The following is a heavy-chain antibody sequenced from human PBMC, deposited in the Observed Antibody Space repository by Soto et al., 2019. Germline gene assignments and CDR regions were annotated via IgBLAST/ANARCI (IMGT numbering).Heavy chain of an antibody. Sequence: QVQLQESGPGLVKPSQTLSLTCTVSGGSISTVDYWWSWIRQSPDMGLEWIGHIYDGGRTYNNPSRESRVTMSVDTSKSQLSLTLSSVSAAATAVYYCARGPSGDKVDSWGQGTLVTVSS. J-gene: IGHJ4*02. CDR3: ARGPSGDKVDS. D-gene: IGHD7-27*01. CDR1: GGSISTVDYW. V-gene: IGHV4-30-4*01. CDR2: IYDGGRT.